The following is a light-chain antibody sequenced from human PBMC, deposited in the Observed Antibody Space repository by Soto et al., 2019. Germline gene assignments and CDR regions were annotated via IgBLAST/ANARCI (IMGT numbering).Light chain of an antibody. J-gene: IGKJ1*01. CDR1: QDTKNY. V-gene: IGKV1-27*01. CDR3: QKYNSAPRT. CDR2: AAS. Sequence: DIQMTQSPSSLSASVGDRVTITCQASQDTKNYLNWYQQKLGKAPNLLIYAASTLQSGVPSRFSGGGSGTDFTLTISSLQPEDVATYYCQKYNSAPRTFGQGTKVDIK.